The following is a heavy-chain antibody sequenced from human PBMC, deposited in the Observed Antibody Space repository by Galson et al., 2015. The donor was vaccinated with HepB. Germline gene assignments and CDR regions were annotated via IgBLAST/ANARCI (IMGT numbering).Heavy chain of an antibody. CDR1: GGTFSNYG. CDR2: IIPIFRSA. Sequence: SVKVSCKASGGTFSNYGISWVRQAPGQGLEWMGGIIPIFRSAKYAQKFQGRVTITADDSTNTFYMELSSLRYEDTGMFFCARDRGPAAIHDAFDLWGQGTVVIVSS. J-gene: IGHJ3*01. D-gene: IGHD2-2*02. CDR3: ARDRGPAAIHDAFDL. V-gene: IGHV1-69*13.